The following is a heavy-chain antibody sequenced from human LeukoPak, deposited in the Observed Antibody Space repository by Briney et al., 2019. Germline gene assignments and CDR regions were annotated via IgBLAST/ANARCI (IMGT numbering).Heavy chain of an antibody. D-gene: IGHD3-9*01. CDR1: GFTVSSNY. CDR2: IYSGGTT. Sequence: GGSLRLSCAASGFTVSSNYMNWVRQAPGKGLEWVSIIYSGGTTYYADSAKGRFTIPRDNSKNTMFLQMNSLRAEHTAVYYCARGHWFAHLDYWGQGTLVTVSS. V-gene: IGHV3-53*01. CDR3: ARGHWFAHLDY. J-gene: IGHJ4*02.